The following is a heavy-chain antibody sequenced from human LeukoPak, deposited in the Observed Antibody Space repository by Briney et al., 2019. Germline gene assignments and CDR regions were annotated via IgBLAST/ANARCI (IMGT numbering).Heavy chain of an antibody. CDR3: AKGLWFGELGAFDI. V-gene: IGHV3-9*03. D-gene: IGHD3-10*01. Sequence: PGRSLLLSCAASGFTFDDYAMHWVRQAPGKGLEWVSGISWNSGSIGYADSVKGRFTISRDNAKNSLYLQMNSLRAEDMALYYCAKGLWFGELGAFDIWGQGTMITVSS. CDR1: GFTFDDYA. CDR2: ISWNSGSI. J-gene: IGHJ3*02.